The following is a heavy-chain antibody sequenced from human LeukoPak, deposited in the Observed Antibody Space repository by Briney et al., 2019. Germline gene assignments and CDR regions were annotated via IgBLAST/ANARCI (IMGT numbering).Heavy chain of an antibody. CDR1: GFTFSSYA. Sequence: GGSLRLSCAASGFTFSSYAMSWVRQAPGKGLEWVAVISYDGSNKYYADSVKGRFTISRDNSKNTLYLQMNSLRAEDTAVYYCAKEYYYDSLWSCFDYWGQGTLVTVSS. V-gene: IGHV3-30*18. D-gene: IGHD3-22*01. CDR3: AKEYYYDSLWSCFDY. CDR2: ISYDGSNK. J-gene: IGHJ4*02.